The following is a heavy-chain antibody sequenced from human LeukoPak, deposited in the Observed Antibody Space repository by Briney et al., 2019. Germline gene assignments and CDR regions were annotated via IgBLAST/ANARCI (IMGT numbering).Heavy chain of an antibody. J-gene: IGHJ4*02. D-gene: IGHD5-18*01. CDR2: ISSSGSAM. CDR3: ARLGKDTSMAPSDY. CDR1: GFTFSDFY. V-gene: IGHV3-11*01. Sequence: PGGSLRLSSAASGFTFSDFYMSWIRQAPGKGLEWVSYISSSGSAMYYADSMKGRFTVSRDNAKNSLYLQMNSLRAEDTAMYYCARLGKDTSMAPSDYWGQGTLVTVSS.